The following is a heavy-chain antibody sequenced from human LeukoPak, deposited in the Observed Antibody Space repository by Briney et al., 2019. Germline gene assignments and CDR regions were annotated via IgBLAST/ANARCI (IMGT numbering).Heavy chain of an antibody. Sequence: PGGSLRLSCVVSGFIFSDHYMHWVRQAPGKGLEWVAVISYDGSNKYYADSVKGRFTISRDNSKNTLYLQMNSLRAEDTAVYYCAKKRTMIVVVNDAFDIWGQGTMVTVSS. V-gene: IGHV3-30*18. CDR1: GFIFSDHY. CDR3: AKKRTMIVVVNDAFDI. CDR2: ISYDGSNK. D-gene: IGHD3-22*01. J-gene: IGHJ3*02.